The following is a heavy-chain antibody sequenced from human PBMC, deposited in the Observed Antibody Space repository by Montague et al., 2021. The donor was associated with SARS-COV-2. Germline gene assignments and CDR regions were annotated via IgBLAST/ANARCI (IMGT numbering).Heavy chain of an antibody. J-gene: IGHJ4*02. CDR2: IYYSGTT. V-gene: IGHV4-59*13. Sequence: SETLSLTCTVSGGTISSYYWSWVRQAPGKGLEWIGFIYYSGTTDYNPSLNSRVTLSVDTSQNQFFLELRSVTPADTAFYYCARQRGPSTIAYYFDFWGQGTLVTVSS. CDR3: ARQRGPSTIAYYFDF. D-gene: IGHD5/OR15-5a*01. CDR1: GGTISSYY.